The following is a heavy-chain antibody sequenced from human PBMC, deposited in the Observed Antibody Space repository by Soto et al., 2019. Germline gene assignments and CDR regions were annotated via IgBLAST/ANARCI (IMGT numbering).Heavy chain of an antibody. D-gene: IGHD3-3*01. CDR2: INDSGST. Sequence: PSETLSLTCAVYGGSFSGHYWSWIRQPPGKGLEWIGEINDSGSTNYSPSLKSRVTMSVDTSKNQFSLKLSSVTAADTAMYYCARLPVFYVFWSADYAHDNYWFDPWGQGTLVTDSS. V-gene: IGHV4-34*01. CDR1: GGSFSGHY. CDR3: ARLPVFYVFWSADYAHDNYWFDP. J-gene: IGHJ5*02.